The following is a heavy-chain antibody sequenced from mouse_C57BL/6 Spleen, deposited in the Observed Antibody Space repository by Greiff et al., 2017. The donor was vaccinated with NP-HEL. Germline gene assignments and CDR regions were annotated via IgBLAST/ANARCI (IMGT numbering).Heavy chain of an antibody. CDR3: ATYYGSSYYAMDY. D-gene: IGHD1-1*01. J-gene: IGHJ4*01. CDR2: INPSSGYT. CDR1: GYTFTSYW. V-gene: IGHV1-7*01. Sequence: VQLQQSGAELAKPGASVKLSCKASGYTFTSYWMHWVKQRPGQGLEWIGYINPSSGYTKYNQKFKDKATLTADKYSSTAYMQLSSLTYEDSAVYYCATYYGSSYYAMDYWGQGTSVTVSS.